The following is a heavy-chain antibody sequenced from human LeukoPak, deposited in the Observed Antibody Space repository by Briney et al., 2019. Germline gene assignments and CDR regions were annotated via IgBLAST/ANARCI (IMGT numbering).Heavy chain of an antibody. CDR1: GGSFSGYY. J-gene: IGHJ4*02. CDR2: INHSGST. V-gene: IGHV4-34*01. D-gene: IGHD1-14*01. CDR3: ARVWTERNRRVGFDY. Sequence: SETLSLTCAVYGGSFSGYYWSWIRQPPGKGLEWIGEINHSGSTNYNPSLKSRVTVSLGTSKNQFSLKLSSVTAADTAVYYCARVWTERNRRVGFDYWGQGTLVTVSS.